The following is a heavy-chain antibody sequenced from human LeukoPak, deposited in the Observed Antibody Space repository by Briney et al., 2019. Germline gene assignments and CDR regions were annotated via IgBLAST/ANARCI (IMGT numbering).Heavy chain of an antibody. CDR2: IYPGDSDA. CDR3: AGQDIVVVATTTRAFDI. V-gene: IGHV5-51*01. Sequence: GESLKISCKGSGYSFTSYWIAWVRQMPGKGLEWMGIIYPGDSDARYSPSFQGQVTISADKSISTAYLQWSSLKASDAAMYYCAGQDIVVVATTTRAFDIWGQGTMVTVSS. J-gene: IGHJ3*02. CDR1: GYSFTSYW. D-gene: IGHD2-15*01.